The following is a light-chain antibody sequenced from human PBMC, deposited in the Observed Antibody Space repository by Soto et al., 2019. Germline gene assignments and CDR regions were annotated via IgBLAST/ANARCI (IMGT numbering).Light chain of an antibody. J-gene: IGKJ5*01. CDR3: QQYNSYIT. V-gene: IGKV1-5*03. CDR2: KAS. CDR1: QSISSW. Sequence: DIQMTQSPSTLSASVGDRVTITCRASQSISSWLAWYQQKPGKAPKLLIYKASSFESGVPSRFSGSGSATEYSLTISSLQPDDFSTYYCQQYNSYITFGQGTRLQI.